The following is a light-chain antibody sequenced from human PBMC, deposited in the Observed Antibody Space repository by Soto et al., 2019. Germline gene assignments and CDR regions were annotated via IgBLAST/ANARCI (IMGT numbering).Light chain of an antibody. Sequence: DIQMTQSPATLSASVGDRVTITCRASQNIDKWLAWYQQKAGKAPKLLIYQASSLEGGVPSRFSGSGSETEFTLTISSLQPDDFATYYCQQYDNYPLTFGGGTKVEI. J-gene: IGKJ4*01. CDR1: QNIDKW. CDR2: QAS. CDR3: QQYDNYPLT. V-gene: IGKV1-5*03.